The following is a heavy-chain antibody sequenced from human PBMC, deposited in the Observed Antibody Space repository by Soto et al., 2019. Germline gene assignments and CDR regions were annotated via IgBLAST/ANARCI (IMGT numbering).Heavy chain of an antibody. CDR2: INHSGGV. J-gene: IGHJ5*01. Sequence: SETLSLTCAVYGGSFSGHSWTWIRQSPGKGLEWIGDINHSGGVNYSPSLKSRVTISLDTSKNQFSLTLSAVTAADTAMYYCSTRAYDTNGYYRFDPWGQGTLVTVSS. CDR3: STRAYDTNGYYRFDP. D-gene: IGHD3-22*01. CDR1: GGSFSGHS. V-gene: IGHV4-34*01.